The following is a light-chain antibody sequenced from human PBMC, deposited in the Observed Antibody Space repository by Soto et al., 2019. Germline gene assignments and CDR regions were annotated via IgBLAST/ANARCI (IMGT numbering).Light chain of an antibody. CDR1: QSVSSY. CDR3: QQRSNWLWT. J-gene: IGKJ1*01. V-gene: IGKV3-11*01. CDR2: DAS. Sequence: EIVFSHSPAPLSFAPGERAALSCRASQSVSSYLAWYQQKPGQAPRLLIYDASNRATGIPARFSGSGSGTDFTLTISSLEPEDFAVYYCQQRSNWLWTFGQGTKVDIK.